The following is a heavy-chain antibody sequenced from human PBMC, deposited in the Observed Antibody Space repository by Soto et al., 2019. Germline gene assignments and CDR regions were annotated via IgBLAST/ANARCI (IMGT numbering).Heavy chain of an antibody. D-gene: IGHD1-1*01. CDR1: GFTFSSYA. Sequence: GGSLRLSCAASGFTFSSYAMNWVRQAPGKGLEWVSAIGGSGVSTYYAESVKGRFTISRDNSKTTLYLQMNSLRAEDTAVYYCAKTTGTWYFQSWGQGTLVTVSS. CDR3: AKTTGTWYFQS. V-gene: IGHV3-23*01. J-gene: IGHJ1*01. CDR2: IGGSGVST.